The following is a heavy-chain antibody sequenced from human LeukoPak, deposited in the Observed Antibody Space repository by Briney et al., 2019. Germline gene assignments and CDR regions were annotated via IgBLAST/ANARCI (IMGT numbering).Heavy chain of an antibody. V-gene: IGHV4-39*07. CDR2: INHSGST. D-gene: IGHD3-22*01. Sequence: SETLSLTCTVSGGSISSSSYYWSWIRQPPGKGLEWIGEINHSGSTNYNPSLKSRVTISVDTSKNQFSLKLSSVTAADTAVYYCARGGPGGVVITTFDYWGQGTLVTVSS. CDR3: ARGGPGGVVITTFDY. J-gene: IGHJ4*02. CDR1: GGSISSSSYY.